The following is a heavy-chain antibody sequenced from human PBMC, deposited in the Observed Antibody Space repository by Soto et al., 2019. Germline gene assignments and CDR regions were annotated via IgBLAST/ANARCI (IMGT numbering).Heavy chain of an antibody. V-gene: IGHV3-30*18. D-gene: IGHD3-10*01. J-gene: IGHJ6*02. CDR3: ANDLVRANLGVITVLSYYYSGMVV. CDR2: ISYDGSNK. Sequence: PGGSLRLSCAASGFTFSSYGMHWVRQAPGKGLEWVAVISYDGSNKYYADSVKGRFTISRDNSKNTLYLQMNSLRAEDTAVYYCANDLVRANLGVITVLSYYYSGMVVGGQGTTVTV. CDR1: GFTFSSYG.